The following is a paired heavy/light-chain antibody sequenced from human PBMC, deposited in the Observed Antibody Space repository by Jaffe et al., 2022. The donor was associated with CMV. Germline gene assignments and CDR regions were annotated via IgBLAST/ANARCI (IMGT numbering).Light chain of an antibody. Sequence: DIQMTQSPSSLSASVGDRVTITCRASQSISSYLNWYQQKPGKAPKLLIYAASSLQSGVPSRFSGSGSGTDFTLTISSLQPEDFATYYCQQSYSTLPYTFGQGTKLEIK. V-gene: IGKV1-39*01. CDR1: QSISSY. CDR2: AAS. CDR3: QQSYSTLPYT. J-gene: IGKJ2*01.
Heavy chain of an antibody. CDR3: ARVSSLMVYAIQSYYYYGMDV. Sequence: QVQLVQSGAEVKKPGASVKVSCKASGYTFTSYDINWVRQATGQGLEWMGWMNPNSGNTGYAQKFQGRVTMTRNTSISTAYMELSSLRSEDTAVYYCARVSSLMVYAIQSYYYYGMDVWGQGTTVTVSS. D-gene: IGHD2-8*01. CDR1: GYTFTSYD. CDR2: MNPNSGNT. V-gene: IGHV1-8*01. J-gene: IGHJ6*02.